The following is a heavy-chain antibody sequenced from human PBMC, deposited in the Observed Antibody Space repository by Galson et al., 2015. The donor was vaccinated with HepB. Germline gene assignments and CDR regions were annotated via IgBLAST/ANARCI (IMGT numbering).Heavy chain of an antibody. CDR2: INPNSGGT. CDR3: ARSSLLPRYSGYYLYYFDY. V-gene: IGHV1-2*04. D-gene: IGHD3-22*01. J-gene: IGHJ4*02. Sequence: SVRLSCKASGYTFTGDYMNWVRQAPGQGLEWMGWINPNSGGTNYAQKLQGWGTMTRDTSISTAYMELSRLRADDTAVYYCARSSLLPRYSGYYLYYFDYWGQGTLVTVSS. CDR1: GYTFTGDY.